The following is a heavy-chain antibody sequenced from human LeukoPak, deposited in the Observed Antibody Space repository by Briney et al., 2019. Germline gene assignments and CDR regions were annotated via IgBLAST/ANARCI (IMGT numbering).Heavy chain of an antibody. Sequence: GASVKVSCKASGYTYTSYEINGVRQAAGQGLEGMGWMNPNSGKTGYAQKFQGRVSMTRNTSVSTGYMDLSSLRSEDTAVYYCARGAPDSSGYYRHFDYWGQGTLVTVSS. J-gene: IGHJ4*02. D-gene: IGHD3-22*01. V-gene: IGHV1-8*01. CDR2: MNPNSGKT. CDR3: ARGAPDSSGYYRHFDY. CDR1: GYTYTSYE.